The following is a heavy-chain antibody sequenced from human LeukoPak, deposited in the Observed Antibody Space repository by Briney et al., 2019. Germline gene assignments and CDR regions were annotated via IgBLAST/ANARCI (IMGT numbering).Heavy chain of an antibody. D-gene: IGHD3-22*01. CDR3: ARDKDSSGYNGGFDY. V-gene: IGHV4-39*07. CDR2: IYYRGTT. Sequence: KASETLSLTCTVSGDAISSSIYSWGWIRQPPGKGPEWIGSIYYRGTTYYNPSLKSRVIISVDTSKNQFSLNLSSLTAADTAVYYCARDKDSSGYNGGFDYWGQGTLVTVSS. J-gene: IGHJ4*02. CDR1: GDAISSSIYS.